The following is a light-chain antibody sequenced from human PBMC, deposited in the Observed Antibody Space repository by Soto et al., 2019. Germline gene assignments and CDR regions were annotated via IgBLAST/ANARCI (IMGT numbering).Light chain of an antibody. Sequence: QSALTQPASVSWSPGQSITISCTGTSSDVGSYNLVSWYQQHPGKAPKLMIYEGSKRPSGVSNRFSGSKSGNTTSLTISGLQAEDEAEYYCCSYAGSSTHVVFGGGTKLTAL. CDR1: SSDVGSYNL. J-gene: IGLJ2*01. V-gene: IGLV2-23*01. CDR2: EGS. CDR3: CSYAGSSTHVV.